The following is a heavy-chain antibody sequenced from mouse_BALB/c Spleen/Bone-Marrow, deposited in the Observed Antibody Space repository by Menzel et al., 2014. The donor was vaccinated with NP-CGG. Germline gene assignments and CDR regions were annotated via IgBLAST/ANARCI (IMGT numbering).Heavy chain of an antibody. Sequence: EVHLVESGGGLVQPGGSLRLSCATSGFTFSDFYMEWVRQPPGKRLEWIAASRSKVNDYTTEYSASVKGRFIVSRDTSQSILYLQMNALRAEDTAIYYCARAVYGNFDYWGQGTTLTVSS. V-gene: IGHV7-1*02. CDR3: ARAVYGNFDY. CDR2: SRSKVNDYTT. CDR1: GFTFSDFY. D-gene: IGHD2-1*01. J-gene: IGHJ2*01.